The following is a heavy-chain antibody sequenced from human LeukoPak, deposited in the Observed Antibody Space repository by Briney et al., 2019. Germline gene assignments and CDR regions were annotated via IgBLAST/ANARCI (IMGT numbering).Heavy chain of an antibody. CDR2: SNHSGST. CDR3: VRGVGSLRKREAFDI. CDR1: GGSFSGYY. V-gene: IGHV4-34*01. D-gene: IGHD5-24*01. Sequence: SETLSLTCAVYGGSFSGYYWSWIRQPPGKGLEWIGESNHSGSTNYNPSLKSRVTISIDTSKNQFSLRLSSVTAADTAVYYCVRGVGSLRKREAFDIWGQGIMVTVSS. J-gene: IGHJ3*02.